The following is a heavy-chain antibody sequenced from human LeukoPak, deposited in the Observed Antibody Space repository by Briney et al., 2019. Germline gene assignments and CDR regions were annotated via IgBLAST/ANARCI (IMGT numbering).Heavy chain of an antibody. CDR1: GFTFSSYA. J-gene: IGHJ4*02. CDR3: ARDPHNYGSGSLGV. CDR2: ISYDGSNK. V-gene: IGHV3-30*04. D-gene: IGHD3-10*01. Sequence: PGRSLRLSCAASGFTFSSYAMHWVRQAPGKGPEWVAVISYDGSNKYYADSVKGRFTISRDNSKNTLYLQMNSLRAEDTAVYYCARDPHNYGSGSLGVWGQGTLVTVSS.